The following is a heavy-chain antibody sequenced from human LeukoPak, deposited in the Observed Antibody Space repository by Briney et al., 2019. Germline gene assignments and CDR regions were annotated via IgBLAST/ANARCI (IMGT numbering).Heavy chain of an antibody. Sequence: GGSLRLSCAASGFTFSSYAMSWVRQAPGKGLEWVSYISSSGSTIYYADSVKGRFTISRDNAKNSLYLQMNSLEAEDTAVYYCARDVIGGDTLDSWGQGTLVTVSS. V-gene: IGHV3-48*04. CDR1: GFTFSSYA. J-gene: IGHJ4*02. D-gene: IGHD2-21*02. CDR2: ISSSGSTI. CDR3: ARDVIGGDTLDS.